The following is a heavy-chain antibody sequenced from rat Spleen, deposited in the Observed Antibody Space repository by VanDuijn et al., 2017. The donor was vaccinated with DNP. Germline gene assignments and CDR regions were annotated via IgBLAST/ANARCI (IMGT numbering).Heavy chain of an antibody. CDR2: ISYEGSST. CDR3: ASAYNNYWGYYFDY. D-gene: IGHD1-10*01. J-gene: IGHJ2*01. Sequence: EVQLVESGGGLVQPGRSLKLSCAASGFTFSNYDMAWVRQAPTKGLEWVASISYEGSSTYYGDSVKGRFTISRDNAKSTLYLQMNSLRSEDTATYYCASAYNNYWGYYFDYWGQGVMVTVSS. CDR1: GFTFSNYD. V-gene: IGHV5-22*01.